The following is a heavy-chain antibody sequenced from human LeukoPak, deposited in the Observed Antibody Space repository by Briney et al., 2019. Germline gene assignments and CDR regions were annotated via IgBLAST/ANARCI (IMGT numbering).Heavy chain of an antibody. CDR3: ARPPAAADTLSNWYFDL. V-gene: IGHV5-51*01. D-gene: IGHD6-13*01. Sequence: GESLKISCKGSGFSFTGHWIGWVRQLPGNGLEWMGIIYGGDSDTRYSPSFQGQVTISADKSITTAYLQWSSLKTSDTAMYYCARPPAAADTLSNWYFDLWGRGTLVTVSS. CDR2: IYGGDSDT. CDR1: GFSFTGHW. J-gene: IGHJ2*01.